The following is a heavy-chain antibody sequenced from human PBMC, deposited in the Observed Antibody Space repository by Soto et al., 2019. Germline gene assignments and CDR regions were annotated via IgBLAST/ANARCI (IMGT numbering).Heavy chain of an antibody. V-gene: IGHV3-30-3*01. J-gene: IGHJ4*02. CDR2: ISYDGTNK. Sequence: GGSLRLSCGASGFSFIISPMHWVRQAPGKGPEWVALISYDGTNKFYADSVKGRFTISRDNSKSTLYLQVDSLRPEDAAVYYCARDPKTSGGQHWAFNYFDSWGQGTLVTVSS. CDR1: GFSFIISP. D-gene: IGHD7-27*01. CDR3: ARDPKTSGGQHWAFNYFDS.